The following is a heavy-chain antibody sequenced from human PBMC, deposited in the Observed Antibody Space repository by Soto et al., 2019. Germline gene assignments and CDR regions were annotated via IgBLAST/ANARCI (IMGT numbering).Heavy chain of an antibody. CDR3: ASARSSLQLSFMDV. V-gene: IGHV3-11*01. CDR2: ISNSASTI. CDR1: GFTFSDYY. J-gene: IGHJ6*02. Sequence: GGSLRLSCAASGFTFSDYYMSWIRQAPGKGLEWVSFISNSASTIYYADSVKGRFTISRDNAKNSLSLQMNGLRAEDSAMYYCASARSSLQLSFMDVWGQGTTVTVSS. D-gene: IGHD2-2*01.